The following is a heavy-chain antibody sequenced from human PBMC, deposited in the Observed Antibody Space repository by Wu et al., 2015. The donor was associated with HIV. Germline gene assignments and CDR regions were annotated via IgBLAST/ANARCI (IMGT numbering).Heavy chain of an antibody. D-gene: IGHD1/OR15-1a*01. V-gene: IGHV1-46*03. J-gene: IGHJ3*02. CDR3: AFRIGNMEAFNI. Sequence: QVQLVQSGAEVKKPGASVKVSCKASGYTFTKYFMHWVRQAPGQGLEWMGIINPSVNKISYAQKFQGRLTVTTDTSTSTVYMELSSLRSEDTAMYYCAFRIGNMEAFNIWGQGTMVTVSS. CDR2: INPSVNKI. CDR1: GYTFTKYF.